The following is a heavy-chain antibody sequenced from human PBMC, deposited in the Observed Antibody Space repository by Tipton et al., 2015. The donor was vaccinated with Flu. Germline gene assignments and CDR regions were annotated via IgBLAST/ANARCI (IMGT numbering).Heavy chain of an antibody. Sequence: LRLSCAVYGGSFSGYYWSWIRQPPGKGLEWTGEINHSGSTNYNPSLKSRVTISVDTSKNQFSLKLSSVTAADTAVYYCASRGVYGGNPTDYWGQGTLVTVSA. CDR2: INHSGST. J-gene: IGHJ4*02. CDR1: GGSFSGYY. V-gene: IGHV4-34*01. CDR3: ASRGVYGGNPTDY. D-gene: IGHD4-23*01.